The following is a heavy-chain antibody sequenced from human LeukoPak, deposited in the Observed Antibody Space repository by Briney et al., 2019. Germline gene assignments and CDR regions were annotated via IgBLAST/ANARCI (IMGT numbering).Heavy chain of an antibody. V-gene: IGHV4-59*01. J-gene: IGHJ5*02. CDR3: ARVSLYYGSGSYYSSFDP. CDR1: GGSLSSYY. Sequence: PSETLSLTCIVSGGSLSSYYWSWIRQPPGKGLEWIGCIYYSGRTNYNPSLKRRVTISVDTSKNQFSLKLSSVTAADTAVYYCARVSLYYGSGSYYSSFDPWGQGTLVTVSS. D-gene: IGHD3-10*01. CDR2: IYYSGRT.